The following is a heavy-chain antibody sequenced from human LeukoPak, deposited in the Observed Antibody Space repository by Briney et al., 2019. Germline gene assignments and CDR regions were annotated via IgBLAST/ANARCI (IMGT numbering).Heavy chain of an antibody. CDR3: ARAIQPGHLDY. CDR2: LYYSVST. CDR1: GGSISSSSYY. D-gene: IGHD2-2*02. J-gene: IGHJ4*02. V-gene: IGHV4-61*05. Sequence: SETLSLTCTVSGGSISSSSYYWGWIRQPPGQGLEWIGYLYYSVSTNYNPSLKSRFPISVDTSRNQFSLKLSSVTAADTAVYYCARAIQPGHLDYWGQGTLVTVST.